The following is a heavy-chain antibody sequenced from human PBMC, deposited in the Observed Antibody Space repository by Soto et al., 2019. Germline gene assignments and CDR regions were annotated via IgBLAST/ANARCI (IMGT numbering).Heavy chain of an antibody. J-gene: IGHJ3*02. Sequence: EGQLWDSGGGLVQPGGSLRLSCAASGFTFSSYAMSSVRQAPGKGLEWVSAISGSGGSTYYADSVKGRFPISRDNSKSTLYLQMNSLRAEDTAVDYCAKVVVSGWYPYAFDIWGQGTMVTVSS. CDR3: AKVVVSGWYPYAFDI. CDR2: ISGSGGST. CDR1: GFTFSSYA. D-gene: IGHD6-19*01. V-gene: IGHV3-23*01.